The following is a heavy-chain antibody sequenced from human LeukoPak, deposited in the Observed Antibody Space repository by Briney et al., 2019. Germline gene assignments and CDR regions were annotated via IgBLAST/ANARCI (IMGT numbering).Heavy chain of an antibody. V-gene: IGHV4-59*01. J-gene: IGHJ4*02. CDR1: GGSISSYY. CDR3: ARGYGSGSYSHFDY. D-gene: IGHD3-10*01. CDR2: MYYSGST. Sequence: SETLSLTCTVSGGSISSYYWSWIRQPPGKGLEWIGYMYYSGSTNYNPSLKSRVTISVDTSKNLFSLKLSSVTAADTAVYYCARGYGSGSYSHFDYWGQGTLVTVSS.